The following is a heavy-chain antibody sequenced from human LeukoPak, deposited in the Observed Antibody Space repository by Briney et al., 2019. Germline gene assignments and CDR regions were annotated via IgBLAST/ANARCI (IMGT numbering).Heavy chain of an antibody. CDR2: IRYDGSNK. CDR3: AKDNGYYDSSGYFDY. CDR1: GFTFSSCG. J-gene: IGHJ4*02. Sequence: PGGSLRLSCAASGFTFSSCGMHWVRQAPGKGLEWVAFIRYDGSNKYYADSVKGRFTISRDNSKNTLYLQMNSLRAEDTAVYYCAKDNGYYDSSGYFDYWGQGTLVTVSS. V-gene: IGHV3-30*02. D-gene: IGHD3-22*01.